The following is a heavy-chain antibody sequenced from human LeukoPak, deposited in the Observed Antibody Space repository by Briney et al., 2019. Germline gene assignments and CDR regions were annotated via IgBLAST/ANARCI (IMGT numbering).Heavy chain of an antibody. CDR3: AKAEYQLLYYFDY. V-gene: IGHV3-30*02. Sequence: GGSLRLSCAASGFTFSSSAMHWVRQAPGKGLEWVAFIRYDGSDKYYADSVKGRFTISRDNSKNTLYLQMGSLRAEDTAVYYCAKAEYQLLYYFDYWGQGTLVTVSS. CDR2: IRYDGSDK. J-gene: IGHJ4*02. D-gene: IGHD2-2*01. CDR1: GFTFSSSA.